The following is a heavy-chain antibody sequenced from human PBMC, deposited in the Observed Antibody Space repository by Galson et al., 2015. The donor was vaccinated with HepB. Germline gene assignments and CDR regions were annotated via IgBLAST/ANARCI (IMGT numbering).Heavy chain of an antibody. J-gene: IGHJ3*02. CDR2: ISPSGGST. V-gene: IGHV1-46*01. Sequence: SCKASGYTFTSYYMHWVRQAPGQGLEWMGIISPSGGSTSYAQKFQGRVTMTRDTSTSTVYMELSSLRSEDTALHYCARDRSAYYYDSSGYYSFAFDIWGQGTMVTVSS. CDR3: ARDRSAYYYDSSGYYSFAFDI. CDR1: GYTFTSYY. D-gene: IGHD3-22*01.